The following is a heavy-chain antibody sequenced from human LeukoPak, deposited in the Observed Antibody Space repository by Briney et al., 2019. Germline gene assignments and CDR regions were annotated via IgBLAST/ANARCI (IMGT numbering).Heavy chain of an antibody. CDR1: GFTFDDYA. D-gene: IGHD3-3*01. J-gene: IGHJ6*02. CDR3: ARAPDFGDFYYYGMDV. V-gene: IGHV3-9*01. Sequence: PGRSLRLSCAASGFTFDDYAMYWVRQAPGKGLEWVSSISWNSGSIGYADSVKGRFTVSRDNAKNSLYLQMNSLRAEDTAVYYCARAPDFGDFYYYGMDVWGQGTTVTVSS. CDR2: ISWNSGSI.